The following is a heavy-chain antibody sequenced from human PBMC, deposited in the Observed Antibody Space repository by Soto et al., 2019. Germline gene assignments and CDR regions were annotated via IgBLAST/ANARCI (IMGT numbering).Heavy chain of an antibody. CDR1: GGSISSYY. Sequence: SETLSLTCTVSGGSISSYYWSWIRQPPGKGLEWIGYIYYSGSTNYNPSLKSRVTISVDTSKNQFSLKLSSVTAADTAVYYCATASPHLRYFDWLSPHYYYMDVWGKGTTVTVSS. D-gene: IGHD3-9*01. CDR3: ATASPHLRYFDWLSPHYYYMDV. CDR2: IYYSGST. V-gene: IGHV4-59*01. J-gene: IGHJ6*03.